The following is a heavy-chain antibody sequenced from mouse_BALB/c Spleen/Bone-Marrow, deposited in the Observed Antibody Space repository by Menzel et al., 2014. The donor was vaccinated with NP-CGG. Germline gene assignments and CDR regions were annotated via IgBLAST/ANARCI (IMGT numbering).Heavy chain of an antibody. V-gene: IGHV1-69*02. CDR3: TRGKGYTLDY. Sequence: ESGAELVRPGASVKLSCKTSGYTFTSYWINWVKQRPGQGLEWIGNIFPSDSYSNYNQKFKDKATLTVDKSSSTAYMHLTSPTSEDSAVYYCTRGKGYTLDYWGQGTSVTVSS. CDR1: GYTFTSYW. J-gene: IGHJ4*01. CDR2: IFPSDSYS.